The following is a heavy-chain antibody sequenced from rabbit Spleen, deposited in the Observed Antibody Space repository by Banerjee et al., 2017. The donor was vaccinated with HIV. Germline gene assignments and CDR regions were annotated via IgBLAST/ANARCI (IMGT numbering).Heavy chain of an antibody. D-gene: IGHD1-1*01. V-gene: IGHV1S40*01. CDR2: IYTGSGST. CDR1: GFSFSSRYY. Sequence: QSLEESGGDLVTPGASLTLTCTASGFSFSSRYYMCWVRQAPGKGLESIACIYTGSGSTYYASWAKGRFTISKTSSTTVTLQMTSLTAADTATYFCARDTSTSFSTYGMDLWGPGPWSPS. J-gene: IGHJ6*01. CDR3: ARDTSTSFSTYGMDL.